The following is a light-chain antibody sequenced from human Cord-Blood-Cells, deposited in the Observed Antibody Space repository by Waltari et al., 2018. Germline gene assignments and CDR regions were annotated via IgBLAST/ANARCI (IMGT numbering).Light chain of an antibody. J-gene: IGLJ3*02. CDR2: DVS. CDR1: SSDVGGYNY. Sequence: QSALTQPASVSGSPGQSITISCTGTSSDVGGYNYVSWYQQHPGKAPKLMIYDVSKRPSAVSNRFAGSKSGNTASLTISGLQAEDEADYYCSSYTSSSWVFGGGTKLTVL. CDR3: SSYTSSSWV. V-gene: IGLV2-14*01.